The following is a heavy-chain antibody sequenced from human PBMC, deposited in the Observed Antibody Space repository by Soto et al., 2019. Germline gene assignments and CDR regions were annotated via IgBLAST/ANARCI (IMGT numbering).Heavy chain of an antibody. CDR1: GFTFTSFY. CDR2: MHPYGGST. V-gene: IGHV1-46*01. J-gene: IGHJ6*02. Sequence: RASVKVSCKASGFTFTSFYMHWVRQAPGQGPEWMGIMHPYGGSTGYAQKFQGRVTLTRDTSTRTDYMELSSLRPDDTAVYYCAILYYYDSGDYYSNYQYYGMDVWGQGTTVTVSS. D-gene: IGHD3-22*01. CDR3: AILYYYDSGDYYSNYQYYGMDV.